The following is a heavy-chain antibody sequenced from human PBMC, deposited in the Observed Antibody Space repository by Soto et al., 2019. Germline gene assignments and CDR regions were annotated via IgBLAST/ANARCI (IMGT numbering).Heavy chain of an antibody. V-gene: IGHV3-30-3*01. J-gene: IGHJ4*02. D-gene: IGHD6-6*01. Sequence: QVQLVESGGGVVQPGRSLRLSCAASGFTFSSYAMHWVRQAPGKGLEWVAGISYDGSNKYYADSVKGRFTISRDNSKNTLYLQMNSLSAEDTAVDYWARVVVEIASIHGFDYWGQGTLVTVSS. CDR1: GFTFSSYA. CDR2: ISYDGSNK. CDR3: ARVVVEIASIHGFDY.